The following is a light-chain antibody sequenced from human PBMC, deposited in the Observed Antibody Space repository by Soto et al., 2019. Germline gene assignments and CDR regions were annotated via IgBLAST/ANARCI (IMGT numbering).Light chain of an antibody. V-gene: IGLV2-14*01. CDR1: SSDVGGYNY. CDR2: EVT. Sequence: QSGLTQPASVSGSPGQSITISCTGTSSDVGGYNYVSWYQQHPGRAPKLMIFEVTNRPSGVSDRFSGSKSGNTASLTISGLQDEDEADYYCSSYTTHRPPYAFGTGTRSLS. CDR3: SSYTTHRPPYA. J-gene: IGLJ1*01.